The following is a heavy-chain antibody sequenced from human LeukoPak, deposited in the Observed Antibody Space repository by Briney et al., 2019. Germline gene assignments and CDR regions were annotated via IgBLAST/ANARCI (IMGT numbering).Heavy chain of an antibody. J-gene: IGHJ4*02. D-gene: IGHD1-26*01. CDR1: GFSFSTYW. V-gene: IGHV3-74*01. Sequence: GGSLRLSCAASGFSFSTYWMHWFRQAPGKGLVWVSRINIDGSDTNYADSVKGRFTISRDNAKNTVYLQMNSLKGEDTAVYYCTRDLVGATSDFWGQGTLVTVSS. CDR2: INIDGSDT. CDR3: TRDLVGATSDF.